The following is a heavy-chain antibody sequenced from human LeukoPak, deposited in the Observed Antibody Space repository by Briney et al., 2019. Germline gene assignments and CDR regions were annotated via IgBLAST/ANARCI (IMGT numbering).Heavy chain of an antibody. J-gene: IGHJ6*03. CDR2: IRTKANSYAT. Sequence: PGGSLRLSCAASGFTFDDYAMHWVRQASGKGLEWVGRIRTKANSYATAYAASLKGRFTISRDDSKNTAYLQMNSLKTEDTAVYFCSAIVIVPDASAYYHYMDVWGKGTTVTVSS. CDR1: GFTFDDYA. D-gene: IGHD2-2*01. CDR3: SAIVIVPDASAYYHYMDV. V-gene: IGHV3-73*01.